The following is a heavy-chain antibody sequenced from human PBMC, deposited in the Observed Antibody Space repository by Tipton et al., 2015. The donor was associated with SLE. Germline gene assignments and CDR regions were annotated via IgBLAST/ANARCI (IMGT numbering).Heavy chain of an antibody. J-gene: IGHJ4*02. D-gene: IGHD3-22*01. Sequence: QVQLVQSGAEVKKPGASVKVSCKASGYTFTAYYMHWVRQAPGQGLEWMGWINPSSGGTTYAQKFQGRVTMTRDTSISTAYMELSRLRSDDTAVYYCARDGGSDSSGYYPRFDYWGQGTLVTVSS. CDR1: GYTFTAYY. CDR3: ARDGGSDSSGYYPRFDY. V-gene: IGHV1-2*02. CDR2: INPSSGGT.